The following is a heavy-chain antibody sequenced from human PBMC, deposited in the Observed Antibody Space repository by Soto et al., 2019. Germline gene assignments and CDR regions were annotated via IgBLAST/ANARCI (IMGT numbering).Heavy chain of an antibody. CDR3: ARGNAAVGTTAFHI. J-gene: IGHJ3*02. V-gene: IGHV3-21*01. CDR2: ISSGYI. CDR1: GFTFSSYT. D-gene: IGHD6-13*01. Sequence: PGGSLRLSCAASGFTFSSYTMSWVRQAPGKGLEWVSFISSGYIYYADSVKGRFTISRDNAKNSLYLQMNSLRAEDTAVYYCARGNAAVGTTAFHIWGQGTMVTVSS.